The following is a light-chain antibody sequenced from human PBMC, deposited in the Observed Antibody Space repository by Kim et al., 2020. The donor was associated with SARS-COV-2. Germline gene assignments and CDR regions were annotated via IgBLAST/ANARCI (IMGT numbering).Light chain of an antibody. CDR1: SSNIGAGYD. CDR3: QSYDSSLSGYV. CDR2: DNS. Sequence: VTISCTGSSSNIGAGYDVPSYQQLPGTAPKLLIYDNSNRPSGVPDRFSGSKSCTSASLAITGLQAEDEADYYCQSYDSSLSGYVFGTGTKVTVL. J-gene: IGLJ1*01. V-gene: IGLV1-40*01.